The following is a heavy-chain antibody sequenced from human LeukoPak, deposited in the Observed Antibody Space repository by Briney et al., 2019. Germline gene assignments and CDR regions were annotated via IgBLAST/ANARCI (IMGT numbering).Heavy chain of an antibody. Sequence: GASVKVSCKASGYTFTSYGISWVRQAPGQGLEWMGWISAYNGNTNYAQKLQGRVIMTTDTSTSTAYMELRSLRSDDTAVYYCSLGYCSGGSCYYDYWGQGTLVTVSS. CDR1: GYTFTSYG. D-gene: IGHD2-15*01. V-gene: IGHV1-18*04. CDR2: ISAYNGNT. J-gene: IGHJ4*02. CDR3: SLGYCSGGSCYYDY.